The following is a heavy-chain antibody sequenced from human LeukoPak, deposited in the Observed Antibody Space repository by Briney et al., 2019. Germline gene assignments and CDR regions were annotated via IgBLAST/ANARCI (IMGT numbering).Heavy chain of an antibody. Sequence: PGGSLRLSCAASGFTFSSYAMSWARQAPGQGLEWVSAISGSGGSTYYADSVKGRFTISRDNSKNTRYLQMNSLRAEDTAVYYCAKNLEPDYDFWSGYSPTFDYWGQGTLVTVSS. CDR1: GFTFSSYA. CDR3: AKNLEPDYDFWSGYSPTFDY. V-gene: IGHV3-23*01. D-gene: IGHD3-3*01. CDR2: ISGSGGST. J-gene: IGHJ4*02.